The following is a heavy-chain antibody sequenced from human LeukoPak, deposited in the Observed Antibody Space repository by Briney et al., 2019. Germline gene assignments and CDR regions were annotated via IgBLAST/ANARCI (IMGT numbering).Heavy chain of an antibody. CDR2: IDRDGSRI. CDR1: GFTFSSYA. CDR3: VRGNDYGGPHY. Sequence: GGSLRLSCAASGFTFSSYALSWVRQAPGKGLVWVSRIDRDGSRINYADSVKGRFSISRDNGKNTLFLQMNSLRAEDAAVYYCVRGNDYGGPHYWGQGTLVTVSS. V-gene: IGHV3-74*01. D-gene: IGHD4-23*01. J-gene: IGHJ4*02.